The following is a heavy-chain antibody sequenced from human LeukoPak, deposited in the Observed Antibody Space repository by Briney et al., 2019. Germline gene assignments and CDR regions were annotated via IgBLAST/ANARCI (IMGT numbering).Heavy chain of an antibody. V-gene: IGHV1-18*01. D-gene: IGHD2-2*02. J-gene: IGHJ6*02. Sequence: ASVKVSCKASGYTFTSYGISWVRQAPGQGLEWMGWISAYNGNTNYAQKLQGRVTITADKSTSTAYMELSSLRSEDTAVYYCARGPLYCSSTSCYNHGMDVWGQGTMVTVSS. CDR2: ISAYNGNT. CDR1: GYTFTSYG. CDR3: ARGPLYCSSTSCYNHGMDV.